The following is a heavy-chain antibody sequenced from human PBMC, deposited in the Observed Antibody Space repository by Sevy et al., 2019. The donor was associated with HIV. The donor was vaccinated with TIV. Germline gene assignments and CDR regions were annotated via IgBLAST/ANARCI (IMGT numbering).Heavy chain of an antibody. V-gene: IGHV4-39*01. CDR2: IYYSGGT. CDR3: ARPRSHLYDFWSGYYKNWFDP. Sequence: SETLSITCTVSGGSISSSRYYWGWIRQPPGKGLEWIGSIYYSGGTYYNPSLKSRVTISVDTSKKQFSLKLSSVTAADTAVYYCARPRSHLYDFWSGYYKNWFDPWGQGTLVTVSS. D-gene: IGHD3-3*01. J-gene: IGHJ5*02. CDR1: GGSISSSRYY.